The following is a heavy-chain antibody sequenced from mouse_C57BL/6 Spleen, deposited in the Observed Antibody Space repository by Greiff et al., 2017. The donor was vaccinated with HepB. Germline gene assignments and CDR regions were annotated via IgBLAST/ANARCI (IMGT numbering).Heavy chain of an antibody. CDR3: TRRYYGSSVYYYAMDY. D-gene: IGHD1-1*01. J-gene: IGHJ4*01. Sequence: VQLQQSGAELVRPGASVTLSCKASGYTFTDYEMHWVKQTPVHGLEWIGAIDPETGGTAYNQKFKGKAILTADKSSSTAYMELRSLTSEDSAVYYCTRRYYGSSVYYYAMDYWGQGTSVTVSS. CDR2: IDPETGGT. CDR1: GYTFTDYE. V-gene: IGHV1-15*01.